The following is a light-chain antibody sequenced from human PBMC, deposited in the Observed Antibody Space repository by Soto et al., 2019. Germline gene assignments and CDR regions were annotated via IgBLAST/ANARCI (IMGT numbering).Light chain of an antibody. CDR1: QSVSSSY. V-gene: IGKV3-15*01. CDR3: QQYNNWPPWT. J-gene: IGKJ1*01. Sequence: EILLTQSPGTLSLSPGESATLSCRASQSVSSSYLAWYQQKPGQATRLLIYGASSRANGIPARFSGSGSGTEFTLTISSLQSEDFAVYYCQQYNNWPPWTFGQGTKVDIK. CDR2: GAS.